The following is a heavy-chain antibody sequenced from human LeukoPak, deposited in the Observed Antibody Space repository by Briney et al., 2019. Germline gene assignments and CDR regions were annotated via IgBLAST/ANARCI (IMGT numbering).Heavy chain of an antibody. J-gene: IGHJ4*02. CDR3: ACRGMIAVAGPRGYFDY. CDR1: GGSISSSSYY. Sequence: SETLSLTCTVSGGSISSSSYYWGWIRQPPGKGLEWIGEIYHSGSTNYNPSLKSRVTISVDKSKNQFSLKLSSVTAADTAVYYCACRGMIAVAGPRGYFDYWGQGTLVTVSS. D-gene: IGHD6-19*01. CDR2: IYHSGST. V-gene: IGHV4-39*07.